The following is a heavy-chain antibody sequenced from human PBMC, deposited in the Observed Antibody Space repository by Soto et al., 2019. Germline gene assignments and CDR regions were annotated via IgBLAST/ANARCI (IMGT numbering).Heavy chain of an antibody. D-gene: IGHD3-9*01. CDR1: GYTFNLYG. CDR2: ISGYNGNA. V-gene: IGHV1-18*04. CDR3: ARILQTSRALGH. J-gene: IGHJ4*02. Sequence: QVQLVQSAGELRKPGASVKVSCKTSGYTFNLYGMTWLRQAPGQGLEWMGWISGYNGNATYAQKFKGRVALTIDTSTTTVHMELESLTSDDTAVYYCARILQTSRALGHWGQGTRVTVSS.